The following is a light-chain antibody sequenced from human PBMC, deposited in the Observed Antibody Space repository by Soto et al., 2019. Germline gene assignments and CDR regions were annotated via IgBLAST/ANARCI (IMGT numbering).Light chain of an antibody. J-gene: IGKJ1*01. CDR2: GAS. CDR1: QSVSSSY. CDR3: PQYSSPPQT. Sequence: EIVLTQSPGTLSLSPGERATLSCRASQSVSSSYLAWYQQTPGQAPRLLIYGASTRATGIPDRFSGSGSGTDFTLTISRLEPEDFAVYFCPQYSSPPQTFGQGTKVDIK. V-gene: IGKV3-20*01.